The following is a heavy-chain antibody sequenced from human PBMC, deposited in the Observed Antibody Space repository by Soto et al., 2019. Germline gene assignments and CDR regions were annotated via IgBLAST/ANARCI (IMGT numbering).Heavy chain of an antibody. J-gene: IGHJ4*02. D-gene: IGHD3-10*01. CDR1: GDSISSNNYH. CDR3: ARHRGPTGPNY. V-gene: IGHV4-39*01. Sequence: QLQLQESGPRLVKPSETLSLTCTVSGDSISSNNYHWGWIRQPPGKGLEWIGSMYHSGNTYHNPSLKSRVPISVDPTKNQLSLNLRSVTAADTAVYYCARHRGPTGPNYWGQGTLVTVSS. CDR2: MYHSGNT.